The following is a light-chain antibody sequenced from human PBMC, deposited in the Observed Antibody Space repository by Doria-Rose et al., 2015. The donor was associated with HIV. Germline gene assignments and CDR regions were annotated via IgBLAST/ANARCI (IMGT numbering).Light chain of an antibody. CDR2: DGS. Sequence: EIVMTQSPGTLSLSPGERATLSCRASQSFSSTYLAWYQQEPGQAPSLIIYDGSTSDTGITDRFSASVSGTDFTLTINRLEPEDFALYYCHQYGTSWTFGQGTKVEI. CDR3: HQYGTSWT. CDR1: QSFSSTY. J-gene: IGKJ1*01. V-gene: IGKV3-20*01.